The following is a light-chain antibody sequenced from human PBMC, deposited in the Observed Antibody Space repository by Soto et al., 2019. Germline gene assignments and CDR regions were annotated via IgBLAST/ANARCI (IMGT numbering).Light chain of an antibody. CDR1: QNIDNY. CDR3: QQYNHHWT. J-gene: IGKJ1*01. V-gene: IGKV1-5*03. CDR2: KAS. Sequence: DIQMTQSPSTLSASVGDRVTFTCRASQNIDNYLAWYQQKPGKAPKVLIYKASSLESGLPSRFSGSGSGTEFTLTISSLQPDDFATYYCQQYNHHWTFGQGTKVEIK.